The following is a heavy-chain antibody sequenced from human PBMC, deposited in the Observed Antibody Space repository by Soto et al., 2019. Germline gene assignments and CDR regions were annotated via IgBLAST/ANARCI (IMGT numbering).Heavy chain of an antibody. J-gene: IGHJ6*02. CDR3: ARDGGGSGTYYYSGMDV. CDR1: GFTFSDYY. V-gene: IGHV3-11*06. CDR2: ISSSSSYK. D-gene: IGHD3-10*01. Sequence: QVQLVESGGGLVKPGGSLRLSCAASGFTFSDYYMRWIRQAPGKGLEWVSYISSSSSYKNYADSVKGRFTSSRDNAKNSLYLQMNSLRAEDTAVYYCARDGGGSGTYYYSGMDVWGQGTTVTVSS.